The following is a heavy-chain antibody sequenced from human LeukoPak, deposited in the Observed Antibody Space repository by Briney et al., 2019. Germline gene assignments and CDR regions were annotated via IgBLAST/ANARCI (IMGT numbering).Heavy chain of an antibody. Sequence: GGSLRLSCAASGFTFSSYAMSWVRQAPGKGLEWVSAISGSGGSTYYADSVKGRFTISRDNSKNTLYLQMNSLRVEDTAVYYCAKAMVRGVRPYYFDYWGQGTLVAVSS. CDR2: ISGSGGST. CDR1: GFTFSSYA. D-gene: IGHD3-10*01. CDR3: AKAMVRGVRPYYFDY. V-gene: IGHV3-23*01. J-gene: IGHJ4*02.